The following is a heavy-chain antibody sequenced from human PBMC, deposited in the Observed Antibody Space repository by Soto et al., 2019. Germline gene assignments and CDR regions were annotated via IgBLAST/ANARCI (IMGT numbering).Heavy chain of an antibody. CDR2: ISYDGSNK. J-gene: IGHJ6*02. D-gene: IGHD6-6*01. CDR3: AKDQASYSSSSGSYYGMDV. CDR1: GFTFSSYG. V-gene: IGHV3-30*18. Sequence: GGSLRLSCAASGFTFSSYGMHWVRQAPGKGLEWVAVISYDGSNKYYADSVKGRFTISRDNSKNTLYLQMNSLRAEDTAVYYCAKDQASYSSSSGSYYGMDVWGQGTTVTVSS.